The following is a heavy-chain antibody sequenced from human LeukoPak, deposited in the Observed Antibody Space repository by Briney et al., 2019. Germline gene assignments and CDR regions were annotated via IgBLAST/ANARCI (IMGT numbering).Heavy chain of an antibody. CDR2: IKSDGTTT. J-gene: IGHJ6*02. CDR3: AREWGMVV. V-gene: IGHV3-74*01. Sequence: GGSLRLSCAASGFTFSNYGMQWVCKVSGKGLVWVSRIKSDGTTTGHADFVKGRFTISRDNAKNTLYLQMNSLRAEDTAVYYCAREWGMVVWGQGTTVTVSS. CDR1: GFTFSNYG.